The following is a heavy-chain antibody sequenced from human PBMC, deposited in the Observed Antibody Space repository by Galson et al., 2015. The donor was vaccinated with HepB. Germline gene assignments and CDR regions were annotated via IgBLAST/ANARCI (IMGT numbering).Heavy chain of an antibody. CDR2: ISYDGSNK. CDR3: AKELVGHIVGGQPGDYYYYGMDV. Sequence: SLRLSCAASGFTFSSYGMHWVRQAPGKGLEWVAVISYDGSNKYYADSVKGRFTISRDNSKNTLYLQMNSLRAEDTAVYYCAKELVGHIVGGQPGDYYYYGMDVWGQGTTVTVSS. V-gene: IGHV3-30*18. J-gene: IGHJ6*02. CDR1: GFTFSSYG. D-gene: IGHD2-15*01.